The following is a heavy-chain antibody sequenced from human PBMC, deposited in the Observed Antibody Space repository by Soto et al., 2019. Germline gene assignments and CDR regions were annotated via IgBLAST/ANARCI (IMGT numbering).Heavy chain of an antibody. Sequence: SETLSLTCAVYGGSFSGYYWSWIRQPPGKGLEWIGEINHSGSTNYNPSLKSRVTISVDTSKNRFSLKLSSVTAADTAVYYCARVGWEQPSYYYGMDVWGQGTTVTVSS. CDR1: GGSFSGYY. CDR2: INHSGST. V-gene: IGHV4-34*01. D-gene: IGHD1-26*01. J-gene: IGHJ6*02. CDR3: ARVGWEQPSYYYGMDV.